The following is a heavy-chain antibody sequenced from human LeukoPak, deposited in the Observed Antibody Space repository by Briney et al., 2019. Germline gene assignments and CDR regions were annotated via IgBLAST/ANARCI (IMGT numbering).Heavy chain of an antibody. Sequence: GGSLRLSCAASGFTVSSHFMSWVRQAPGKGLEWVSVLYDDGTTKYPDSVKGRFTISRDNSKNTLYLQMDSLRTEDTAVYYCTRELFYHYYEYWGQGTLVTVSS. CDR1: GFTVSSHF. CDR2: LYDDGTT. V-gene: IGHV3-53*01. D-gene: IGHD3-3*01. J-gene: IGHJ4*02. CDR3: TRELFYHYYEY.